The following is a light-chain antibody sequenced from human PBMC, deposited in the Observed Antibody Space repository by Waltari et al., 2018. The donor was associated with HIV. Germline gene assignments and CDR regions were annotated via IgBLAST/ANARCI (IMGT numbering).Light chain of an antibody. CDR3: GSRDNRGDLVL. Sequence: SSELTQDPAVSVALGQTVRITCQGDSLRKYYASWYQQKPGQAPVVVIYGKSDRPSGIPDRFTGSASGNTASLTITGAQAEDEADYYCGSRDNRGDLVLFGGGTKLTVL. CDR2: GKS. CDR1: SLRKYY. J-gene: IGLJ2*01. V-gene: IGLV3-19*01.